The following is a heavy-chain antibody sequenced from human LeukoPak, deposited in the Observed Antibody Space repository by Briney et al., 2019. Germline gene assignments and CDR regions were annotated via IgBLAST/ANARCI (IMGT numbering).Heavy chain of an antibody. Sequence: ASVKVSCKASGYTFTNYGTSWVRQAPGQGLEWMGWINTYNGNTNYAQKFQGRVTMTTDTSTSTAYMELRSLRSDDTAVYYCARNSPRDIAGRQFLPGVLALLSQCDNCFDPWGQGTLVSVSS. CDR1: GYTFTNYG. D-gene: IGHD3-3*02. CDR3: ARNSPRDIAGRQFLPGVLALLSQCDNCFDP. CDR2: INTYNGNT. J-gene: IGHJ5*02. V-gene: IGHV1-18*04.